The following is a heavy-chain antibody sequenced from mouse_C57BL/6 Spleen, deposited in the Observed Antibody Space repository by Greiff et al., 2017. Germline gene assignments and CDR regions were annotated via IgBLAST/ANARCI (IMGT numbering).Heavy chain of an antibody. Sequence: EVQLQQSGTVLARPGASVKMSCKTSGYTFTSYWMHWVKQRPGQGLEWIGAIYPGNSDTSYHRKFKGKAKLSAVTSASTDYRESSGLRNKDSAVYTCTRRGEDGYYGLACFAYWGQGTLVTVSA. V-gene: IGHV1-5*01. CDR3: TRRGEDGYYGLACFAY. CDR1: GYTFTSYW. D-gene: IGHD2-3*01. J-gene: IGHJ3*01. CDR2: IYPGNSDT.